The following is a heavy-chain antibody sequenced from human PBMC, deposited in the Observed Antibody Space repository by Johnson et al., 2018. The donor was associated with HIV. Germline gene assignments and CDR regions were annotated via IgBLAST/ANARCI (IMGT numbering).Heavy chain of an antibody. CDR3: AREFGPWWEPNAAFDI. Sequence: VQLVESGGGVVQPGRSLRLSCAASGFTFSSYAMHWVRQAPGKGLEWVAVISYDGSNKYYADSVKGRFTLSRDNSKNTLYLQMNSLRAEDTAVYYCAREFGPWWEPNAAFDIWGQGTMVTVSS. V-gene: IGHV3-30*04. CDR1: GFTFSSYA. D-gene: IGHD1-26*01. J-gene: IGHJ3*02. CDR2: ISYDGSNK.